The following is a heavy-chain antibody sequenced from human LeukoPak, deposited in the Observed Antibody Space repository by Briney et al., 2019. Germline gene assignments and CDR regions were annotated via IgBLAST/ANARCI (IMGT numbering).Heavy chain of an antibody. V-gene: IGHV1-2*02. D-gene: IGHD3-9*01. CDR3: ARGVYDILTGYYSSGDWFDP. CDR2: INPNSGGT. CDR1: GYTFTGYY. J-gene: IGHJ5*02. Sequence: ASVKVSCKASGYTFTGYYMHWVRQAPGQGLEWMGWINPNSGGTNYAQKFQGRVTMTRDTSISTAYMELSRLRSDDTAVYYCARGVYDILTGYYSSGDWFDPWDQGTLVTVSS.